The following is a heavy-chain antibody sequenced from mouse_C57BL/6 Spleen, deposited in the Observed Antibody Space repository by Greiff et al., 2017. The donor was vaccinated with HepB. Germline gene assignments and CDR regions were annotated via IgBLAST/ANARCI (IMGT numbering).Heavy chain of an antibody. CDR3: ARSEKLDYYAMDY. CDR2: IDPYDSYT. CDR1: GYTFTSYW. J-gene: IGHJ4*01. V-gene: IGHV1-69*01. D-gene: IGHD4-1*01. Sequence: VQLQQPGAELVMPGASVKLSCKASGYTFTSYWMHWVKQRPGQGLEWIGEIDPYDSYTNYNQKFKGKSTLTVDKSSRTAYMQLSSLTSEDSAVYYCARSEKLDYYAMDYWGQGTSVTVSS.